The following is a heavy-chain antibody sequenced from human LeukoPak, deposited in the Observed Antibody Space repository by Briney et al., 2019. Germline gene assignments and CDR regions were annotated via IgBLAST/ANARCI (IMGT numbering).Heavy chain of an antibody. J-gene: IGHJ6*03. V-gene: IGHV3-66*01. CDR3: AREGENSYGYCYYYMDV. Sequence: GGSLRLSCAASGFTVSRNYMSWVRQAPGKGLEWVSVIYSGGSTYYADSVKGRFTISRDNSKNTLYLQMNSLRAEDTAVYYCAREGENSYGYCYYYMDVWGKGTTVTISS. CDR1: GFTVSRNY. CDR2: IYSGGST. D-gene: IGHD5-18*01.